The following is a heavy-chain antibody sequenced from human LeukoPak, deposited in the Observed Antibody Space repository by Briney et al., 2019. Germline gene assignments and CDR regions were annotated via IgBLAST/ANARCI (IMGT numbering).Heavy chain of an antibody. V-gene: IGHV4-4*07. Sequence: PSETLSLTCTVSGGSISGYYWNWIRQPAGKGLEWIGRIYTSGTTHDDPSLKSRVTMSVDTSKNQVSLKVSSVTAADTAVYYCARQDSKVGAYTGPYYFDYWGQGTLVTVSS. CDR3: ARQDSKVGAYTGPYYFDY. D-gene: IGHD1-26*01. J-gene: IGHJ4*02. CDR1: GGSISGYY. CDR2: IYTSGTT.